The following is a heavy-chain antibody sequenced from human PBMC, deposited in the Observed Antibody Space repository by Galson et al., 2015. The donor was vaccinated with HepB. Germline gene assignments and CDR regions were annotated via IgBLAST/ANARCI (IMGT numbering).Heavy chain of an antibody. Sequence: SVKVSCKASGYSFTNYGISWVRQAPGQGLEWMGWISPYSGATKSAQNLQGRLTMTTDTSTTTTYMELRSLTSDDTAMYYCARSRRDDFYFPTFWGQGTLVTVSS. CDR2: ISPYSGAT. CDR3: ARSRRDDFYFPTF. J-gene: IGHJ4*02. D-gene: IGHD3/OR15-3a*01. V-gene: IGHV1-18*01. CDR1: GYSFTNYG.